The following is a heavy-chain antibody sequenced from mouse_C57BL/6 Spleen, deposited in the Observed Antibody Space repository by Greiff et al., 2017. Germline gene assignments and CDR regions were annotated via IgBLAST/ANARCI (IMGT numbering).Heavy chain of an antibody. CDR2: IWWDDDK. J-gene: IGHJ4*01. CDR3: ARIRANPTAQATTDYYAMDY. CDR1: GFSLSTFGMG. V-gene: IGHV8-8*01. Sequence: QVTLKESGPGILQPSQTLSLTCSFSGFSLSTFGMGVGWIRQPSGKGLEWLAHIWWDDDKYYNPALKSRLTISKDTSKNQVFLKIANVDTADTATYYCARIRANPTAQATTDYYAMDYWGQGTSVTVSS. D-gene: IGHD3-2*02.